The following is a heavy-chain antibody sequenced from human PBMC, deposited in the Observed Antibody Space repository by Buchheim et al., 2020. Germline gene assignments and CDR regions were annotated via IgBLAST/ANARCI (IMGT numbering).Heavy chain of an antibody. CDR3: ARDLMAYLFDY. CDR2: IDRAGKSI. Sequence: EVQLVESGGGLVQPGVPLRLSCVGSGLTFSNSAMHWVRQAPGKGLEWIAHIDRAGKSIFYADSVKGRFFISRDNDRNSLYLQMSSLRDEDTGIYYCARDLMAYLFDYCGQGTL. V-gene: IGHV3-48*02. CDR1: GLTFSNSA. D-gene: IGHD2-2*02. J-gene: IGHJ4*02.